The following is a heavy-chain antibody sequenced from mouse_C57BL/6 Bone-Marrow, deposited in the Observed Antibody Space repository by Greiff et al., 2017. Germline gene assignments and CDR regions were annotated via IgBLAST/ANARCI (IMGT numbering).Heavy chain of an antibody. CDR1: GYTFTEYT. Sequence: QVQLQQSGAELVKPGASVKLSCKASGYTFTEYTIHWVKQRSGQGLEWIGWFYPGSGSIRYNEKFKDKATLTADKSSSTVYMELSRLTSEDSAVYFCARHSLYYYGSRGYYAMDYWGQGTSVTVSS. V-gene: IGHV1-62-2*01. CDR2: FYPGSGSI. D-gene: IGHD1-1*01. J-gene: IGHJ4*01. CDR3: ARHSLYYYGSRGYYAMDY.